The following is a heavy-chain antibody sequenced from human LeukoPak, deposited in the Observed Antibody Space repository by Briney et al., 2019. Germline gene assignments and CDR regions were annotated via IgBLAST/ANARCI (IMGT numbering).Heavy chain of an antibody. CDR2: INSNTGDT. CDR1: GYTFTGYY. J-gene: IGHJ4*02. CDR3: ARDGRGGYNLGY. Sequence: GASVKVSCKASGYTFTGYYMHWVRQAPGQGPEWMGWINSNTGDTNYAQKFQGRVTMTRDTSISTAYMELSSLRSDDTAVYYCARDGRGGYNLGYWGQGTLVTVSS. D-gene: IGHD5-24*01. V-gene: IGHV1-2*02.